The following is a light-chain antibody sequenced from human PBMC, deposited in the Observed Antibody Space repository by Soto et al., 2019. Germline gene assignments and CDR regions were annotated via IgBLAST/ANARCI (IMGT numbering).Light chain of an antibody. J-gene: IGKJ3*01. CDR2: DAS. CDR1: QDISNY. Sequence: DIQMTQSPSSLSASVGDRVTITCQASQDISNYLNWYQQKPGKAPKLLIYDASNLETGVPSRFSGSGSGTDFTFTISSLPPEDIATYYCQQYDNLFTFGTGTKVDIK. CDR3: QQYDNLFT. V-gene: IGKV1-33*01.